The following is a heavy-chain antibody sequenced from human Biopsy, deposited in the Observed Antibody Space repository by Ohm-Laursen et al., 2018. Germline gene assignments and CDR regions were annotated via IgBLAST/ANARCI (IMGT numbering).Heavy chain of an antibody. CDR3: GNEVHGRDY. V-gene: IGHV4-34*08. CDR1: GQTFSDYQ. D-gene: IGHD2-15*01. CDR2: INQAGTT. J-gene: IGHJ4*02. Sequence: SETLSLTCAVFGQTFSDYQWSWIRQPPGKGLEWIGQINQAGTTNYNPSLKSRVSISADASKYEFPLRLTSVTAADTAVYLCGNEVHGRDYWGLGAQVTVSS.